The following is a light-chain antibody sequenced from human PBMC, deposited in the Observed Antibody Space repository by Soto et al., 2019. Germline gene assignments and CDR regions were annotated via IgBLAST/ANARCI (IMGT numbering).Light chain of an antibody. CDR1: QSVSSSY. J-gene: IGKJ1*01. Sequence: EIVLTQSPGTLSLSPGERATLSCRASQSVSSSYLAWYQQKPGQAPRLLIYGASSKATGIPDRFSGSGSWRDFTLTISRLEPEEFEVYYWEQYCSPPVTFGQRAKVEIK. CDR3: EQYCSPPVT. CDR2: GAS. V-gene: IGKV3-20*01.